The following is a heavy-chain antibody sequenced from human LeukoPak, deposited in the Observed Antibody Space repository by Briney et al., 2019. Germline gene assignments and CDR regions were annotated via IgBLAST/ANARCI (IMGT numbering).Heavy chain of an antibody. V-gene: IGHV1-2*06. CDR3: ARLDDYYDSSGYPNVVDY. Sequence: GASVKVSCKASGYTFTGYYMHWVRQAPGQGLEWMGRINPNSGGTNYAQKFQGRVTMTRGTSISTAYMELSRLRSDDTAVYYCARLDDYYDSSGYPNVVDYWGQGTLVTVSS. CDR2: INPNSGGT. J-gene: IGHJ4*02. CDR1: GYTFTGYY. D-gene: IGHD3-22*01.